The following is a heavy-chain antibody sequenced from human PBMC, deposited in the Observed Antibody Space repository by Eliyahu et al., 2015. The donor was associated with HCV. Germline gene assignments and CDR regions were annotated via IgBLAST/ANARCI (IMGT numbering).Heavy chain of an antibody. CDR1: GFSTGDYA. J-gene: IGHJ6*02. Sequence: EVQLVESGGDVVEPGRSLRLSCTPSGFSTGDYALIWFRQAPGKGLEWIGLIRSKAYGETTQYAASVKDRFSISRDGFGFTAYLQMNGLKSEDTAVYYCARGPAVRFIEYYGMDVWGQGTTVTVSS. D-gene: IGHD1-14*01. V-gene: IGHV3-49*01. CDR3: ARGPAVRFIEYYGMDV. CDR2: IRSKAYGETT.